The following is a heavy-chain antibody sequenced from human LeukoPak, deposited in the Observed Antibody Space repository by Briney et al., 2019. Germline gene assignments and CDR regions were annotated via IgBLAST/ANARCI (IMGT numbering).Heavy chain of an antibody. CDR2: IYYSGST. CDR3: ASLENDQGAQQSDAFDI. V-gene: IGHV4-61*01. CDR1: GGSVSSGSYY. Sequence: SETLSLTCTVSGGSVSSGSYYWSWIRQPPGKGLEWIGYIYYSGSTNYNPSLKSRVTISVDTSKNQFSLKLSSVTAADTAVYYCASLENDQGAQQSDAFDIWGQGTMVTVSS. D-gene: IGHD1-26*01. J-gene: IGHJ3*02.